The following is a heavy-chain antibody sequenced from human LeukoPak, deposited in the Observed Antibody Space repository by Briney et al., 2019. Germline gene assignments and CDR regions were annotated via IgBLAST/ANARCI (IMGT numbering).Heavy chain of an antibody. V-gene: IGHV4-4*02. CDR3: RGIPAAIYWFDP. D-gene: IGHD2-2*02. CDR2: IYHSGST. Sequence: SETLSLTCAVSGGSISSSNWWSWVRQPPGKGLEWIGEIYHSGSTNYNPSLKSRVTISVDKSKNQFSLKLSSVTAADTAVYYCRGIPAAIYWFDPWGQGTLVTVSS. J-gene: IGHJ5*02. CDR1: GGSISSSNW.